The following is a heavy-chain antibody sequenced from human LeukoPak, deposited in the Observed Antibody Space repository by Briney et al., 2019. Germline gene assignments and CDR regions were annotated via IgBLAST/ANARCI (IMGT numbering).Heavy chain of an antibody. V-gene: IGHV3-21*01. J-gene: IGHJ4*02. CDR1: GFTFSSYS. Sequence: GGSLRLSCAASGFTFSSYSMNWVRQAPGKGLEWVSSITSSSSYLYYADSVKGRFIISRDNSKNMLYLQMNSLRAEDTAVYYCARGWRAAAGNWGQGTLVAVSS. CDR2: ITSSSSYL. CDR3: ARGWRAAAGN. D-gene: IGHD6-13*01.